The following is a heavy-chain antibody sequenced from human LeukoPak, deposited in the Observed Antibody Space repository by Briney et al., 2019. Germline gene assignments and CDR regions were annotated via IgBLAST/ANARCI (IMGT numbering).Heavy chain of an antibody. CDR3: ARESVPAAMRGYYYYYMDV. CDR1: GYTFTGYY. V-gene: IGHV1-2*06. Sequence: ASVKVSCKASGYTFTGYYMHWVRQAPGQGLEWMGRINPNSGGTNYAQKFQGSVTMTRDTSISTAYMELSRLRSDDTAVYYCARESVPAAMRGYYYYYMDVWGKGTTVTVSS. J-gene: IGHJ6*03. CDR2: INPNSGGT. D-gene: IGHD2-2*01.